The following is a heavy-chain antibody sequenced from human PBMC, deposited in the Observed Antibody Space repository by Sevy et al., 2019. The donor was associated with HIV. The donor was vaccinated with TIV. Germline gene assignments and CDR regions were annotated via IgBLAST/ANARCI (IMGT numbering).Heavy chain of an antibody. V-gene: IGHV3-30*18. CDR3: AKPLSRDGYNSDY. D-gene: IGHD5-12*01. Sequence: GGSLRLSCAASGFTFSSYGMHWVRQAPGKGLEWVAVISYDGSNKYYADSVKGRFTISRDNSKNTLYLQMNSLRAEDTDVYYCAKPLSRDGYNSDYWGQGTLVTVSS. CDR1: GFTFSSYG. J-gene: IGHJ4*02. CDR2: ISYDGSNK.